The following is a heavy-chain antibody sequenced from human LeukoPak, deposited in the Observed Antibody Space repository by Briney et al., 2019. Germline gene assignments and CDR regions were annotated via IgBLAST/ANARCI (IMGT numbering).Heavy chain of an antibody. Sequence: PSETLSLTCTVSGDSGSRSDWWSWVRPPPGKGLEWIGEIHQFGSPNYNPSLKSRVTLLVDKSSNQFSLKLSSVTAADTAVYYCAASPRSGAYYMDVWGKGTTVTVSS. CDR3: AASPRSGAYYMDV. CDR1: GDSGSRSDW. CDR2: IHQFGSP. J-gene: IGHJ6*03. D-gene: IGHD3-10*01. V-gene: IGHV4-4*02.